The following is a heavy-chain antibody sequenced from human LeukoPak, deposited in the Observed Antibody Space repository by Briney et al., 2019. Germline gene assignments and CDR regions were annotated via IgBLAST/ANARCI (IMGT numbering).Heavy chain of an antibody. V-gene: IGHV4-59*01. D-gene: IGHD5-18*01. CDR1: GGSISSYY. CDR3: ARVRVQGSAMVKFYYYFDY. CDR2: IYYSGST. J-gene: IGHJ4*02. Sequence: PSETLSLTCTVSGGSISSYYWSWIRQPPGKGLEWIGYIYYSGSTNYNPSLKSRVTISVDTSKNQFSLKLSSVTAADTAVYYCARVRVQGSAMVKFYYYFDYWGQGTLVTVSS.